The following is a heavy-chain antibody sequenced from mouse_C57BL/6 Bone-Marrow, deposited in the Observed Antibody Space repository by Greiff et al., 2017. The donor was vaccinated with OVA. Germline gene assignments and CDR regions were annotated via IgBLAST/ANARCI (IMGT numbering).Heavy chain of an antibody. CDR3: ARDAYGTRGYFDV. D-gene: IGHD1-1*01. V-gene: IGHV5-4*01. Sequence: EVQRVESGGGLVKPGGSLKLSCAASGFTFSSYAMSWVRQTPEKRLEWVATISDGGSYTYYPDNVKGRFTISRDNAKNNLYLQMSHLKSEDTAMYYCARDAYGTRGYFDVWGTGTTVTVSS. CDR1: GFTFSSYA. CDR2: ISDGGSYT. J-gene: IGHJ1*03.